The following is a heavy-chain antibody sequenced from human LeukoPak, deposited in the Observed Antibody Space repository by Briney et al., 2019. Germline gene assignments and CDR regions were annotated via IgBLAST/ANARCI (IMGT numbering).Heavy chain of an antibody. CDR2: IYTSGST. CDR3: AREGVGARPYYFDY. J-gene: IGHJ4*02. V-gene: IGHV4-61*02. D-gene: IGHD1-26*01. CDR1: GGSISSGSYY. Sequence: SETLSLTCTVSGGSISSGSYYWSWIRQPAGKGLEWIGRIYTSGSTNYNPSLKSRVTISVDKSKNQFSLKLSSVTAADTAVYYCAREGVGARPYYFDYWGQGTLVTVSS.